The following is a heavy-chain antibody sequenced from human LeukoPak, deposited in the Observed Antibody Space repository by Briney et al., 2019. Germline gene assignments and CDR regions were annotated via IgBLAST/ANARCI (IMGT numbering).Heavy chain of an antibody. CDR2: INPNSGGT. V-gene: IGHV1-2*02. J-gene: IGHJ6*03. CDR3: ARAGPPDYYYYYMDV. Sequence: ASVKVSCKASGYTFTGYYMHWVRQAPGRGLEWMGWINPNSGGTNYAQKFQGRVTTTRDTSISTAYMELSRLRSDDTAVYYCARAGPPDYYYYYMDVWGKGTTVTVSS. CDR1: GYTFTGYY.